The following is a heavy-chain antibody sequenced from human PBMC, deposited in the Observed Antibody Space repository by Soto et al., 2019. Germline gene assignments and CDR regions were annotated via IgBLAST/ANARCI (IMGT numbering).Heavy chain of an antibody. CDR2: ISGSGGSK. Sequence: GGSLRLSCAASGFTFSSYAMSWVRQAPGKGLEWVSAISGSGGSKYYADSVKGRFTISRDNSKNTLYLKMNSLRAEDTDVYYCAKDWDTYSDFWSGYAFVYWGQGALVTVSS. D-gene: IGHD3-3*01. J-gene: IGHJ4*02. V-gene: IGHV3-23*01. CDR3: AKDWDTYSDFWSGYAFVY. CDR1: GFTFSSYA.